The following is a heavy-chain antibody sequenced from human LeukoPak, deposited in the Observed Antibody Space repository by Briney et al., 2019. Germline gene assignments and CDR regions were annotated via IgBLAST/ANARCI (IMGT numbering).Heavy chain of an antibody. J-gene: IGHJ4*02. D-gene: IGHD3-10*01. Sequence: GGSLRLSCAASGFTFSSYSMNWVRQAPGKGLEWVSSISSSSSYIYYADSVKGRFTISRDNAKNSLYLQMNSLRAEDTALYYCAKSIRGVILDHWGQGTLVTVSS. CDR1: GFTFSSYS. CDR3: AKSIRGVILDH. V-gene: IGHV3-21*04. CDR2: ISSSSSYI.